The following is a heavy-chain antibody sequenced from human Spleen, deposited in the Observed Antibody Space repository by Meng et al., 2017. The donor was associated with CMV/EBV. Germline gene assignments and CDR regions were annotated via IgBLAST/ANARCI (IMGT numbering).Heavy chain of an antibody. J-gene: IGHJ5*02. V-gene: IGHV3-49*04. D-gene: IGHD3/OR15-3a*01. Sequence: GESLKISCVASGFKFGDFALGWVRQASGKGLEWVGFIRSKAYGGTSEYAASVKGRFNISRDDSKSIAYLQMNSLKTEDTAVYYCMDLVGSWGQGTLVTVSS. CDR3: MDLVGS. CDR2: IRSKAYGGTS. CDR1: GFKFGDFA.